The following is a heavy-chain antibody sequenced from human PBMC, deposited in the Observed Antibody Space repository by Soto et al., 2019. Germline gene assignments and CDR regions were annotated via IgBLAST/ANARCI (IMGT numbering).Heavy chain of an antibody. CDR1: GFTLSSYN. Sequence: GGSLRLSCAASGFTLSSYNMNWVRQAPGKGLEWVSYISGSSDTIYYADSVKGRFTISRDNAKNSLYLQMDSLRDEDTAVYYCARDHGGSTWFVGIYYYFGVDVWGQGTTVTGSS. CDR2: ISGSSDTI. J-gene: IGHJ6*02. CDR3: ARDHGGSTWFVGIYYYFGVDV. D-gene: IGHD6-13*01. V-gene: IGHV3-48*02.